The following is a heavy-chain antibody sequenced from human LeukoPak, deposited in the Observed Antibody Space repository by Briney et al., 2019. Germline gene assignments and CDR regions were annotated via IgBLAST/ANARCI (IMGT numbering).Heavy chain of an antibody. J-gene: IGHJ4*02. CDR3: ARSIPAGNRR. CDR1: GFTFSDYY. CDR2: ISSSGSTI. V-gene: IGHV3-11*01. D-gene: IGHD2-2*01. Sequence: GGSLRLSCAASGFTFSDYYMSWLRQAPGKRLEWVSYISSSGSTIDYADSVKGRFTISRDNAKNSLYLQMNSLRAEDTAVYYCARSIPAGNRRWGQGTLVTVSS.